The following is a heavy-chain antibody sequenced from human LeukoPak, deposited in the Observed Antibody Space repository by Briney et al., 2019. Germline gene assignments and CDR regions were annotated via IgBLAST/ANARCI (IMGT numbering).Heavy chain of an antibody. CDR1: RFTFIKYW. D-gene: IGHD4-17*01. V-gene: IGHV3-7*01. J-gene: IGHJ4*02. CDR2: IKQDGSDK. Sequence: GGSLRLSCATSRFTFIKYWMSWVRQAPGKGLEWVANIKQDGSDKYYVDSVTGRFTISRDNARNSLYLHMNSLRAEDTAVYYCARSSSTMTTWSYDYWGQGALVTVSS. CDR3: ARSSSTMTTWSYDY.